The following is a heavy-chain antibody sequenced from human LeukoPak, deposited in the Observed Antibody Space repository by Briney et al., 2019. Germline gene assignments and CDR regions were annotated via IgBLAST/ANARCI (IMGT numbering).Heavy chain of an antibody. J-gene: IGHJ4*02. V-gene: IGHV1-3*04. CDR1: GYTFTSYA. CDR3: AKDKVGDHYFDY. D-gene: IGHD1-26*01. CDR2: INTGNGNT. Sequence: GASVKVSCKASGYTFTSYAMHWVRQAPGQRLECMGWINTGNGNTKYSQKFQGRVTITRDTSASTAYMDLSSLRSGDTAVYYCAKDKVGDHYFDYWGQGTLVTVSS.